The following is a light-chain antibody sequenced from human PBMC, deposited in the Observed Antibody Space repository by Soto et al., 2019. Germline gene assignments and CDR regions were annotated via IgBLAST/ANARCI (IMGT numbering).Light chain of an antibody. CDR1: SNDVGSYNF. J-gene: IGLJ2*01. V-gene: IGLV2-23*01. CDR3: SSYAGSRTLI. CDR2: EAT. Sequence: QSALTQPASVSGSPGQSITISCTGTSNDVGSYNFVSWYQQHPGQAPKLMIYEATKRPSGVSNRFSGSKSGNTASLTISGLQDEDEADYHCSSYAGSRTLIFGGGTKLTVL.